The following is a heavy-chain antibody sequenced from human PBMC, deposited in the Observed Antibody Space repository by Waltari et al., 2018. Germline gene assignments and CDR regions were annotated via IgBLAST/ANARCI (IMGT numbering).Heavy chain of an antibody. CDR3: ARSPSIFWGRWFDP. CDR1: GFSLSTSGVG. V-gene: IGHV2-5*01. D-gene: IGHD3-16*01. Sequence: QITLKESGPTLVKPTQTLTLTCTFSGFSLSTSGVGVGWIRQPPGKALAWLALIYWNDDKRYSTSLKSRRTNPKETAKNQVVRTKTNMDPVDTATYYSARSPSIFWGRWFDPWGQGNLVTGSS. J-gene: IGHJ5*02. CDR2: IYWNDDK.